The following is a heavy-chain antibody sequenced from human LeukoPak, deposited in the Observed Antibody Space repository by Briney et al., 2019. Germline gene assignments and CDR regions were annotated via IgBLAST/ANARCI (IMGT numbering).Heavy chain of an antibody. CDR3: ARGQDGGNPGDY. Sequence: SETLSLTCTVSGASISNYYCSWIRQSPGKGLEWIGYIYYSGTTNYNPSLKSRVTISVDTSKNQFSLKLTSVTAADTAVYYCARGQDGGNPGDYWGQGTLVTVSS. J-gene: IGHJ4*02. V-gene: IGHV4-59*12. CDR2: IYYSGTT. CDR1: GASISNYY. D-gene: IGHD4-23*01.